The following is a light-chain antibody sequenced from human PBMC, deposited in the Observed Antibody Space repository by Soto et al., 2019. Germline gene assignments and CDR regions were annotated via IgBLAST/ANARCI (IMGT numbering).Light chain of an antibody. CDR1: QSFNSIY. Sequence: SPCALSLSKGERATISCRASQSFNSIYLAWYQQKPGQAPRLLIYGASSRATGIPDRFSGSGSGTDFTLTISRLESEDSAVYYCQHYGSSPGLTFGGG. J-gene: IGKJ4*01. CDR3: QHYGSSPGLT. CDR2: GAS. V-gene: IGKV3-20*01.